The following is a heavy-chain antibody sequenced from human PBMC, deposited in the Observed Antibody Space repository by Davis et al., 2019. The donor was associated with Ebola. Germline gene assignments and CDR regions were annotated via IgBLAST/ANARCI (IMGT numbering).Heavy chain of an antibody. V-gene: IGHV3-7*01. J-gene: IGHJ4*02. CDR2: IKQDGSEK. CDR3: ARVSISGCPDY. Sequence: GESLKISCAASGFTFSSYWMSWVRQAPGKGLEWVANIKQDGSEKYYVDSVKGRFTISRDNSKNTLYLQMNSLRAEDTAVYYCARVSISGCPDYWGQGTLVTVSS. D-gene: IGHD6-19*01. CDR1: GFTFSSYW.